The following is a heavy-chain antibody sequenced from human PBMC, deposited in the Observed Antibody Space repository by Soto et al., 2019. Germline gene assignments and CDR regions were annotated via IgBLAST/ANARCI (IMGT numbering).Heavy chain of an antibody. CDR2: IYYSGST. Sequence: SETLSLTCTVSGGSISSSSYYWGWIRQPPGKGLEWIGSIYYSGSTYYNPSLKSRVTISVDTSKNQFSLKLSSVTAADTAVYYCAEYSGSYYGLDYWGQGTLVTVSS. CDR3: AEYSGSYYGLDY. D-gene: IGHD1-26*01. J-gene: IGHJ4*02. V-gene: IGHV4-39*01. CDR1: GGSISSSSYY.